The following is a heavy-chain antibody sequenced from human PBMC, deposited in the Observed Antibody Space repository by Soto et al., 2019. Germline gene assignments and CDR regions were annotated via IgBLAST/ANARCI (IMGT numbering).Heavy chain of an antibody. D-gene: IGHD1-26*01. V-gene: IGHV3-7*03. J-gene: IGHJ3*02. CDR2: IKQDGSEK. Sequence: PGGSLSLSCAASGFTFSSYWMSWVRQAPGKGLEWVANIKQDGSEKYYVDSVKGRFTISRDNAKNSLYLQMNSLRADDTAVYYCARGLGASYAFDIWGQGTMVTVSS. CDR1: GFTFSSYW. CDR3: ARGLGASYAFDI.